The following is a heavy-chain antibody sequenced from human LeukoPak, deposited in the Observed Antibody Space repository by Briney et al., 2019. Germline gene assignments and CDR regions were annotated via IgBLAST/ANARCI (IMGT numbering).Heavy chain of an antibody. CDR3: ERSASGWAFDS. D-gene: IGHD6-19*01. CDR2: KRYDGSAT. V-gene: IGHV3-30*02. CDR1: GFTFDDYT. Sequence: GGSLRLSCAASGFTFDDYTMHWVRQAPGKGLEWVAFKRYDGSATYYADSVKGRFTISRDNSNSMLYLQMNSLRGEDTAVYYCERSASGWAFDSWGQGTLVAVSS. J-gene: IGHJ4*02.